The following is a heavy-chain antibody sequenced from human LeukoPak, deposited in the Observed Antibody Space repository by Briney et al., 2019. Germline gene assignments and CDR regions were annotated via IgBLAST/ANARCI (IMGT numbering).Heavy chain of an antibody. CDR2: ITASGGNT. CDR1: GFTFSSYA. V-gene: IGHV3-23*01. CDR3: AKGNGYSYGRYYFDY. J-gene: IGHJ4*02. Sequence: SGGSLRLSCGASGFTFSSYAMGWVRQAPGKGLEWVSAITASGGNTYYADSVKGRFTISRDNSKNTLYLQVNSLRAEDTAVYYCAKGNGYSYGRYYFDYWGQGTLVTVSS. D-gene: IGHD5-18*01.